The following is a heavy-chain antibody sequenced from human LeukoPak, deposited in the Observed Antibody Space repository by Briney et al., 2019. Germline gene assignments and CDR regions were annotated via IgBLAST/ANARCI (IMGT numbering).Heavy chain of an antibody. CDR3: AKDMRRGIQLWLTIDV. V-gene: IGHV3-43D*03. CDR2: ISWDGGST. Sequence: PGGSLRLSCAASGFTFDDYAMHWVRQAPGKGLEWVSLISWDGGSTYYADSVKGRFTISRDNSKNSLYLQMNSLRAEDTALYYCAKDMRRGIQLWLTIDVWGKGTTVTVSS. D-gene: IGHD5-18*01. CDR1: GFTFDDYA. J-gene: IGHJ6*04.